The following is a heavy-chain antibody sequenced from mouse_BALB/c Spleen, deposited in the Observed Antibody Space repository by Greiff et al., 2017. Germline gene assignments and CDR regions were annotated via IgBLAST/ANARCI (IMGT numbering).Heavy chain of an antibody. D-gene: IGHD2-1*01. CDR3: AIYGNYRYYAMDY. V-gene: IGHV5-9-4*01. J-gene: IGHJ4*01. Sequence: EVKLMESGGGLVKPGGSLKLSCAASGFTFSSYAMSWVRQSPEKRLEWVAEISSGGSYTYYPDTVTGRFTISRDNAKNTLYLEMSSLRSEDTAMYYCAIYGNYRYYAMDYWGQGTSVTVSS. CDR1: GFTFSSYA. CDR2: ISSGGSYT.